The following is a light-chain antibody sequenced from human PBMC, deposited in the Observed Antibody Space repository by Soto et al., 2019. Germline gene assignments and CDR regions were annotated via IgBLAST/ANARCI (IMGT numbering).Light chain of an antibody. CDR3: SAYAGSPYLYV. CDR2: VVS. CDR1: SFDVGGYNY. J-gene: IGLJ1*01. V-gene: IGLV2-8*01. Sequence: QSALTQPPSASGSPGQSVTISCTGTSFDVGGYNYVSWYQQHPGKAPQVLMYVVSKRPSGVPDRFSGSKSGNTASLTVSGLQAEDEADYYCSAYAGSPYLYVFGSGTKVTVL.